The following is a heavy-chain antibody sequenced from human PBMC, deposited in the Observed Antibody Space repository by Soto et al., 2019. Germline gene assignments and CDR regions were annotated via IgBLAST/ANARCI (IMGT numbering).Heavy chain of an antibody. V-gene: IGHV4-34*01. D-gene: IGHD2-2*01. CDR2: INQSGNT. CDR1: GGSFSGYY. Sequence: SETLSLTCAVSGGSFSGYYWTWIRQIPGKGLEWIGEINQSGNTKYNPSLMSRITMSVDTSRNQFSLKLRSVTAADTAVYYCARPSYALNWDFHYGMQVWGQGISVTVS. CDR3: ARPSYALNWDFHYGMQV. J-gene: IGHJ6*02.